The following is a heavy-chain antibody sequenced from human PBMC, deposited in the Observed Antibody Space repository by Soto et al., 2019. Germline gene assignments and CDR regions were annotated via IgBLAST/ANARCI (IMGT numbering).Heavy chain of an antibody. V-gene: IGHV3-23*01. CDR1: GFTFSSYA. CDR3: AREGVYSDYGDAFDI. J-gene: IGHJ3*02. CDR2: ISGSGGVT. Sequence: HPGGSLRLSCAASGFTFSSYAMSWVRQAPGKGLEWVSHISGSGGVTYYADSVKGRFTISRDNSKNTLNLQMNRLRVEDTAVYYCAREGVYSDYGDAFDIWGQGTMVTVSS. D-gene: IGHD5-12*01.